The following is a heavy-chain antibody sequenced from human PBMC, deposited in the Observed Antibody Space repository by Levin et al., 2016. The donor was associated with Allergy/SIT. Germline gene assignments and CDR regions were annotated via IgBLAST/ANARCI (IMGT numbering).Heavy chain of an antibody. V-gene: IGHV3-48*01. CDR3: ARDWRGDTAMVTRAFDI. Sequence: GESLKISCAASGFTFSSYSMNWVRQAPGKGLEWVSYISSSSSTIYYADSVKGRFTISRDNAKNSLYLQMNSLRAEDTAVYYCARDWRGDTAMVTRAFDIWGQGTMVTVSS. J-gene: IGHJ3*02. CDR1: GFTFSSYS. D-gene: IGHD5-18*01. CDR2: ISSSSSTI.